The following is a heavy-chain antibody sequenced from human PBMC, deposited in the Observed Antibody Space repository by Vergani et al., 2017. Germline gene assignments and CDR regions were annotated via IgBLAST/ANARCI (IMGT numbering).Heavy chain of an antibody. D-gene: IGHD3-16*01. CDR1: GGSFSDYY. Sequence: QVQLQQWGAGLLKPSETLSLTCDVYGGSFSDYYWNWIRQPPTKGLEWIGEINHSGSTNYNPSLKSRVTISVDTSKNQFSLKLTSVTAADTAVYYCARGRGDNWYFDLWGRGTLVTVSS. CDR2: INHSGST. V-gene: IGHV4-34*01. CDR3: ARGRGDNWYFDL. J-gene: IGHJ2*01.